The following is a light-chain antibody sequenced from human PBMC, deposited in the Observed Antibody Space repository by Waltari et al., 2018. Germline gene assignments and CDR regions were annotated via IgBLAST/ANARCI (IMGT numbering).Light chain of an antibody. CDR2: EVN. CDR1: SSDVGSYNR. CDR3: SSYTSSTTWV. J-gene: IGLJ3*02. Sequence: QSALTQPPSVSGSPGQSVTISCTGTSSDVGSYNRVSWYQQPPGTAPKLMIYEVNYRPSGVPDRFAGSKSGNTASLTISGRQAEDEAHYYCSSYTSSTTWVFGGGTKLTVL. V-gene: IGLV2-18*02.